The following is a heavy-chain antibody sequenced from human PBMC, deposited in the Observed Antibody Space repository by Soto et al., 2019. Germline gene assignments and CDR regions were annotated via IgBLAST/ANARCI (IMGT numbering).Heavy chain of an antibody. CDR1: GFTVSSNY. Sequence: GGSLRLSYAASGFTVSSNYMSWVRQAPGKGLEWVSVIYSGGSTYYADSVKGRFTISRDNSKNTLYLQMNSLRAEDTAVYYCAGSGYSSSWYYYYGMDVWGQGTTVTVSS. V-gene: IGHV3-53*01. CDR2: IYSGGST. D-gene: IGHD6-13*01. J-gene: IGHJ6*02. CDR3: AGSGYSSSWYYYYGMDV.